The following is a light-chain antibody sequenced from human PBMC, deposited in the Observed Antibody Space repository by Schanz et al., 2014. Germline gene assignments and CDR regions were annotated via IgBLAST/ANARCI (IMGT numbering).Light chain of an antibody. V-gene: IGKV3-20*01. Sequence: EFVLTQSPGTLSLSPGERGTLSCRASQSVNSRYLAWYQQKPGQAPRLLIFGASRRASGIPDRFRGSGSGTDFTLTITRLEPEDSAVYYCHQYGSALKWMFGRGTKVEIK. CDR1: QSVNSRY. J-gene: IGKJ1*01. CDR2: GAS. CDR3: HQYGSALKWM.